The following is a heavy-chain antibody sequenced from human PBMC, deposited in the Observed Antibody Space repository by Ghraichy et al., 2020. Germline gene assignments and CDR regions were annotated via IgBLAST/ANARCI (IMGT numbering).Heavy chain of an antibody. D-gene: IGHD2-15*01. V-gene: IGHV4-31*03. J-gene: IGHJ4*02. CDR3: GLIPAVRATRHIDH. CDR2: IYYSGTT. Sequence: SETLSLTCTVSGDSISSADYYWNWIRQYPGQGLEWIGYIYYSGTTYYSPSLKSRVAISVDTSKNQFSLRLSSVTAADTAVYYCGLIPAVRATRHIDHWGQGTLVTVSS. CDR1: GDSISSADYY.